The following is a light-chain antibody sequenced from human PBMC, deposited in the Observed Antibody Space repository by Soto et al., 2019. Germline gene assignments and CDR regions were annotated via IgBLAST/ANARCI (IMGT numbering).Light chain of an antibody. CDR1: SSNIGSNY. CDR2: SND. J-gene: IGLJ1*01. V-gene: IGLV1-47*02. Sequence: QSVLTQPPSASGTPGQRVTISCSGSSSNIGSNYVYWCHQLPGMAPKLLVYSNDQRPSGVPDRFSGSKSGTSASLAISWLRSEDEADYYCAAWDDSLGGQVFGTGTKVTVL. CDR3: AAWDDSLGGQV.